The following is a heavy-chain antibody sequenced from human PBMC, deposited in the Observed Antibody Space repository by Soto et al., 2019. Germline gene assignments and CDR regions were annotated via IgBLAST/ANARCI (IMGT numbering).Heavy chain of an antibody. CDR1: GFIVSSSY. V-gene: IGHV3-53*02. Sequence: DVQLVETGGGLIQLGGSLRLSCAASGFIVSSSYMSWVRQAPGKGLEWVSVIYSDGRTYYADSVKGRYTISRDKSKNKLYLQMNSLSAEDTAVYYCARCSGWYGQCYFDCWGQGTLVTVSS. D-gene: IGHD6-13*01. J-gene: IGHJ4*02. CDR2: IYSDGRT. CDR3: ARCSGWYGQCYFDC.